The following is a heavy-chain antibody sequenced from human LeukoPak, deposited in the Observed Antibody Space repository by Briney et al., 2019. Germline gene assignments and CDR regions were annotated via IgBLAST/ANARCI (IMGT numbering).Heavy chain of an antibody. Sequence: ASVKVSCKASGYTFTGYYMHWVRQAPGQGLEWMGWINPNSGGTNYAQKFQGRVTMTRDTSISTAYMELSRLRSDDTAVYYCARERSGSSSAPPDEYWGQGTLVTVSS. J-gene: IGHJ4*02. D-gene: IGHD3-10*01. V-gene: IGHV1-2*02. CDR2: INPNSGGT. CDR1: GYTFTGYY. CDR3: ARERSGSSSAPPDEY.